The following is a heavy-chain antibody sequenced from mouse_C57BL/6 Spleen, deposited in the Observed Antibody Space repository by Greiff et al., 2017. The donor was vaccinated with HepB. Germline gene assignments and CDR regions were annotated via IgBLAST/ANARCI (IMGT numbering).Heavy chain of an antibody. Sequence: VQLQQPGAELVMPGASVKLSCKASGYTFTSYWMHWVKQRPGQGLEWIGEIDPSDSYTNYNQKFKGKSTLTVDKSSSTAYMQLSSLTSEDSAVYYCARTSSYLAWFAYWGQGTLVTVSA. J-gene: IGHJ3*01. CDR2: IDPSDSYT. V-gene: IGHV1-69*01. CDR1: GYTFTSYW. D-gene: IGHD1-1*01. CDR3: ARTSSYLAWFAY.